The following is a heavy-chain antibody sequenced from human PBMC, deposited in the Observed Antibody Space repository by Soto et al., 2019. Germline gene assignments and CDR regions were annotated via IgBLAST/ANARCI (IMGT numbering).Heavy chain of an antibody. CDR1: GDTFTNFG. V-gene: IGHV1-18*01. J-gene: IGHJ5*02. D-gene: IGHD3-10*01. Sequence: VQLVESGGGLVQPGASITVSCKTSGDTFTNFGLSWVRQAPGQGLEWMGWIATYNSNRNYAQKFQGRLTLTTDTSTSTAYMELKNLGYDDTAVYYCARVVRGVVNWFDPWGQGTLVTVSS. CDR2: IATYNSNR. CDR3: ARVVRGVVNWFDP.